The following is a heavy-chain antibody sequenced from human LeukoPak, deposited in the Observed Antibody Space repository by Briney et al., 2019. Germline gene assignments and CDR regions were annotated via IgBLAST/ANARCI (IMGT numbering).Heavy chain of an antibody. V-gene: IGHV3-53*01. CDR3: AREYGSRRGLWAFDI. J-gene: IGHJ3*02. CDR1: GFTVSNNY. Sequence: GGSLRLSCAASGFTVSNNYMSWVRQAPGKGLEWVSVIYSGGSTYYADSVKGRFTISRDNSKNTLYLQMNSLRAEDTAVYYCAREYGSRRGLWAFDIWGHGTMVTVSS. CDR2: IYSGGST. D-gene: IGHD3-10*01.